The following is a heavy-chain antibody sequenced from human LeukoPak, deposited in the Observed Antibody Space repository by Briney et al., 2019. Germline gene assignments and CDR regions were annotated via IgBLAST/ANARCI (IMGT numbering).Heavy chain of an antibody. CDR2: IYSGGST. J-gene: IGHJ4*02. V-gene: IGHV3-53*01. CDR1: GFTVSSNY. Sequence: GGSLRLSXAASGFTVSSNYMSWVRQAPGKGLEWVSVIYSGGSTYYADSVKGRSTISRDNSKNTLYLQMNSLRADDTAVNYCAKAFEHYGDYFNYGRQGP. D-gene: IGHD4-17*01. CDR3: AKAFEHYGDYFNY.